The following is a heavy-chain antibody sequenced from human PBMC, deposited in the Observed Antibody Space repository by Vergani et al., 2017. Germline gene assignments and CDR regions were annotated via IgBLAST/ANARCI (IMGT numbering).Heavy chain of an antibody. CDR2: IDPSDSYT. V-gene: IGHV5-10-1*01. CDR1: GYSFTSYW. J-gene: IGHJ4*02. CDR3: ERHSDYDSSGYLSYGYFDY. Sequence: EVQLVQSGAEVKKPGESLKISCKGSGYSFTSYWISWVRQMPGKGLEWMGRIDPSDSYTNYSPSFQGHVTISADKSISTAYLQWSSLKASDTAMYYCERHSDYDSSGYLSYGYFDYWGQGTLVTVSS. D-gene: IGHD3-22*01.